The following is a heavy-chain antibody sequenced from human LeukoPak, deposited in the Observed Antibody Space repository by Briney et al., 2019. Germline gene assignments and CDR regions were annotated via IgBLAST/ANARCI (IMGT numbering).Heavy chain of an antibody. D-gene: IGHD3-22*01. Sequence: SETLSLTCTVSGGSISSGGYYWSWIRQHPGKGLAWIGYIYYSGSTYYNPSLKSRVTISVDTSKNQFSLKLSSVTAADTAVYYCARTVYPYYYDSSGYYFFDYWGQGTLVTVSS. CDR2: IYYSGST. CDR1: GGSISSGGYY. CDR3: ARTVYPYYYDSSGYYFFDY. J-gene: IGHJ4*02. V-gene: IGHV4-31*03.